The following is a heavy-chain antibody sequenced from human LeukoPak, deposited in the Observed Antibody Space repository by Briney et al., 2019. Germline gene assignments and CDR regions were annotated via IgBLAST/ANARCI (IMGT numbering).Heavy chain of an antibody. CDR2: INPSGGST. CDR1: GYTFTTYY. Sequence: ASVKVSCKASGYTFTTYYMHWVRQAPGQGLGWMGIINPSGGSTSYAQKFQGRVTMTRDTSTSTVYMELSSLRSEDTAVYYCARVAYSSGRRRAFDIWGQGTMVTVSS. D-gene: IGHD6-19*01. CDR3: ARVAYSSGRRRAFDI. J-gene: IGHJ3*02. V-gene: IGHV1-46*01.